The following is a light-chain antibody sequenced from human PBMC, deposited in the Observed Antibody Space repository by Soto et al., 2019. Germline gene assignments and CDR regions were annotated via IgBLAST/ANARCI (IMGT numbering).Light chain of an antibody. V-gene: IGKV1-39*01. Sequence: DIQMTQSPSSLSASVGDRVTITCRASQSISSYLNWYQHKPGKAPNILIYAASSLHSGVPSKFSSSGSRTNITLTISSLQHKDFATYYCQPSYSSPFTFGPGTKVDIK. CDR2: AAS. CDR1: QSISSY. CDR3: QPSYSSPFT. J-gene: IGKJ3*01.